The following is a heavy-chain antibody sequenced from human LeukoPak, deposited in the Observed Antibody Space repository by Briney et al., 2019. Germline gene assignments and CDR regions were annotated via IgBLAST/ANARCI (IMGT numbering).Heavy chain of an antibody. CDR1: GGSISSGSYY. CDR3: ARDSSRHGSYYFDY. V-gene: IGHV4-61*02. J-gene: IGHJ4*02. Sequence: SETLSLTCTVSGGSISSGSYYWSWIRQPAGKGLEWIGRIYTSGSTNYNPSLKSRGTISVDTSKNQFSLKLSSVTAADTAVYYCARDSSRHGSYYFDYWGQGTLVTVSS. D-gene: IGHD2-2*03. CDR2: IYTSGST.